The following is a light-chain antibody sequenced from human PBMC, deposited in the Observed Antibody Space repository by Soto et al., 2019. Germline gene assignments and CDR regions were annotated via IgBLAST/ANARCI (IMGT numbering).Light chain of an antibody. V-gene: IGLV2-8*01. CDR2: DVS. Sequence: QSALTQPPSASGSPGQSVAISCTGTSSDVGGYNYVSWYQQLPGKAPKLMIYDVSKRPSGVPDRFSGSKSGNSASLTVSGLQAADEADYYCSSSAGTHPVFGTGTKLTVL. J-gene: IGLJ1*01. CDR1: SSDVGGYNY. CDR3: SSSAGTHPV.